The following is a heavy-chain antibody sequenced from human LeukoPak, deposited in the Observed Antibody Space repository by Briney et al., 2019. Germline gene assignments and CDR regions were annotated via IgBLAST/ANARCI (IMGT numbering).Heavy chain of an antibody. J-gene: IGHJ4*02. Sequence: ASVKVSCKASGYTFTSYYMHWVRQALGQGLEWMGIINPSGGSTSYAQKFQGRVTMTRDTSTSTVYMELSSLRSEDTAVYYCARDRYPPHYYDSSGYPGDYWGQGTLVTVSS. V-gene: IGHV1-46*01. D-gene: IGHD3-22*01. CDR2: INPSGGST. CDR3: ARDRYPPHYYDSSGYPGDY. CDR1: GYTFTSYY.